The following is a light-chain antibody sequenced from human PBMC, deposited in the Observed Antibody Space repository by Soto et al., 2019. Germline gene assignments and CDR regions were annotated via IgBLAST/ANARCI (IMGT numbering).Light chain of an antibody. CDR1: SSDVGIYNY. V-gene: IGLV2-8*01. CDR3: SSYAGSNNYV. J-gene: IGLJ1*01. CDR2: EVS. Sequence: QSALTQPPSASGSPGQSVTISCTGTSSDVGIYNYVSWYQQHPGKAPKLMIYEVSKRPSGVPDRFSGSKSGNTASLTVSGLQAEDEADYYCSSYAGSNNYVFGGGTKVTVL.